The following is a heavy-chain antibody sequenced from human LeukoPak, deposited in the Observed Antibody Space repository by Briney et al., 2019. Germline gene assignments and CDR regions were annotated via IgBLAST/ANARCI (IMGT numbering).Heavy chain of an antibody. CDR2: INSDGSST. D-gene: IGHD5-12*01. J-gene: IGHJ4*02. V-gene: IGHV3-74*01. Sequence: GGSLRLSCAASGFTFSSYWMHWVGQAPGKGLVWVSRINSDGSSTIYADSVRGRFTISRDNSKNTLYLQMNSLRAEDTAVYYCAKAPSGYEPYFYYWGQGTLVTVSS. CDR1: GFTFSSYW. CDR3: AKAPSGYEPYFYY.